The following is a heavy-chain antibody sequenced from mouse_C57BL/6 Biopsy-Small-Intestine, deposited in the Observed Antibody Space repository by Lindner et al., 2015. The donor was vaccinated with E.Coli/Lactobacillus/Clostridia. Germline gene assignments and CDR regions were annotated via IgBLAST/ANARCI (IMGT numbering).Heavy chain of an antibody. CDR3: ASTSYYFDY. CDR1: GFTFSSYA. J-gene: IGHJ2*01. Sequence: VQLQESGGGLVKPGGSLKLSCAASGFTFSSYAMSWVRQTPEKRLEWVATISDGGSYTYYPDNVKGRFTISRDNAKNNLYLQMSHLKSEDTAMYYCASTSYYFDYWGQGTTPTVSS. V-gene: IGHV5-4*01. CDR2: ISDGGSYT.